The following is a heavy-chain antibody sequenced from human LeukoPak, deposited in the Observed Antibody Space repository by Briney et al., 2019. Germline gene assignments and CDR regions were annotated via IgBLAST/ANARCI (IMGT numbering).Heavy chain of an antibody. J-gene: IGHJ4*02. CDR3: ARLDCLVEGCYNH. D-gene: IGHD2-15*01. Sequence: SETLSLTCSVSGDSVTSSYWNWIRQPPGKGLEWIGYVSSDGTTNYTPSLRRRLIMSVDTAKNDISLILTSVTAADTAIYYCARLDCLVEGCYNHWGRGTLVTVSS. V-gene: IGHV4-59*08. CDR1: GDSVTSSY. CDR2: VSSDGTT.